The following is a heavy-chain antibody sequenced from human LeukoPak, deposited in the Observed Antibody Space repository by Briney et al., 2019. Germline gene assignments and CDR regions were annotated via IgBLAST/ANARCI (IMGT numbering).Heavy chain of an antibody. V-gene: IGHV3-48*01. CDR3: AKFSWGDKRGNYFDY. D-gene: IGHD2-21*02. J-gene: IGHJ4*02. CDR1: GFTFSSYS. Sequence: GGSLRLSCAASGFTFSSYSMNWVRQAPGKGLEWVSYISSSSSTIYYAASVKGRFTISRDNSKNTLYLQMNSLRAEDTAVYYCAKFSWGDKRGNYFDYWGQGTLVTVSS. CDR2: ISSSSSTI.